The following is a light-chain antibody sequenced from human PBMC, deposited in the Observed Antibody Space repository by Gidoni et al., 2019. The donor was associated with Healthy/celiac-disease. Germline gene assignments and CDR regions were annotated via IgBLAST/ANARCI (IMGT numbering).Light chain of an antibody. Sequence: DSVMTQSTDALAVSLGERATINSKSRQSVLYSSNTQNYLAWYQQNPGLPPKLLIYWASPRESWVPVRFIGSWSWTYFTLTISSLQAADVAVYYCQQYYSSWTFXXXTKVEIK. CDR2: WAS. J-gene: IGKJ1*01. CDR3: QQYYSSWT. V-gene: IGKV4-1*01. CDR1: QSVLYSSNTQNY.